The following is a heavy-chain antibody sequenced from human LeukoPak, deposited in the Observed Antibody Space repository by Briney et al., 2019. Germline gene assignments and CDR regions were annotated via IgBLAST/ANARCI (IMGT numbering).Heavy chain of an antibody. CDR2: IYYSGST. V-gene: IGHV4-39*07. CDR3: ARDGLSGALVGATRRNWFDP. D-gene: IGHD1-26*01. Sequence: SEALSLTCTVSGGSISSSSYYWGWIRQPPGKGLEWIGSIYYSGSTYYNPSLKSRVTISVDTSKNQFSLKLSSVTAADTAVYYCARDGLSGALVGATRRNWFDPWGQGTLVTVSS. J-gene: IGHJ5*02. CDR1: GGSISSSSYY.